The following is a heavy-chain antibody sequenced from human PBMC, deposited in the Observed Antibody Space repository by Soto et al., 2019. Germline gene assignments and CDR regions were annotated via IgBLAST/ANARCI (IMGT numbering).Heavy chain of an antibody. CDR3: ARSPRSSPYFNY. J-gene: IGHJ4*02. Sequence: GESLKISCQSSGYTFSNFWIGWVRQLPGKGLEWMGIIYPGDHETRYSPSFHGKVTISADRSINTAYLQWNSLEASDTAFYFCARSPRSSPYFNYWGQGALVTVSS. D-gene: IGHD6-13*01. V-gene: IGHV5-51*01. CDR2: IYPGDHET. CDR1: GYTFSNFW.